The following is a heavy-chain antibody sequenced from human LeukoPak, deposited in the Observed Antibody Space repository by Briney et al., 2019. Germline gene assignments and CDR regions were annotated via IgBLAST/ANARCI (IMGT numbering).Heavy chain of an antibody. V-gene: IGHV4-38-2*02. D-gene: IGHD3-3*01. J-gene: IGHJ4*02. CDR2: IYHSGST. CDR3: ARGSAYYDFWSGYYFAHYFDY. Sequence: PSETLSLTCTVSGYSISSGYYWGWIRQPPGKGLERIGSIYHSGSTYYNPPLKSRVTISVDTSKNQFSLKLSSVTAADTAVYYCARGSAYYDFWSGYYFAHYFDYWGQGTLVTVSS. CDR1: GYSISSGYY.